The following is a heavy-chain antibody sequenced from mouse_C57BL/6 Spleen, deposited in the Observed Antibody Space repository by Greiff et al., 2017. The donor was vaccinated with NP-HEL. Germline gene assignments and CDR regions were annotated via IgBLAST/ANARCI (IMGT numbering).Heavy chain of an antibody. Sequence: EVQLQQSGAELVRPGASVKLSCTASGFNIKDDYMHWVKLRPEQGLEWIGLIDPENGDTEYASKFQGKATITADTSSNTAYLQLSSLTSDDTAVYYCTTPNYGSSYGGYWGQGTTLTVSS. CDR3: TTPNYGSSYGGY. J-gene: IGHJ2*01. CDR2: IDPENGDT. V-gene: IGHV14-4*01. D-gene: IGHD1-1*01. CDR1: GFNIKDDY.